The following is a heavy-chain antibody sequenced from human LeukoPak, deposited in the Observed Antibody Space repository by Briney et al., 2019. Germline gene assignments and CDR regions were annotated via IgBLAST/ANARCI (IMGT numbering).Heavy chain of an antibody. Sequence: PGRSLRLSCAASGFTFSSYAMHWVRQAPGKGLEWVAVISYDGSNKYYADSVKGRFTISRDNSKNTLYLQMNSLRAEDTAVYYCARAATIVVVIAYCFDYWGQGTLVTVSS. J-gene: IGHJ4*02. CDR3: ARAATIVVVIAYCFDY. CDR1: GFTFSSYA. V-gene: IGHV3-30-3*01. CDR2: ISYDGSNK. D-gene: IGHD3-22*01.